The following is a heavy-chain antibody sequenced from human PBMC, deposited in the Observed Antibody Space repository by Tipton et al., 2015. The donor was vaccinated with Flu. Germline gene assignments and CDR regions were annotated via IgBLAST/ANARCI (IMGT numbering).Heavy chain of an antibody. CDR1: GGSISSYY. Sequence: LRLSCTVSGGSISSYYWSWIRQPPGKGLEWIGYIYYSGSTNYNPSLKSRVTISVDTSKNQFSLKLRSVTAADTAVYYCAGRAPAGDFDYWGQGTLVTVSS. CDR3: AGRAPAGDFDY. D-gene: IGHD5-24*01. V-gene: IGHV4-59*08. CDR2: IYYSGST. J-gene: IGHJ4*02.